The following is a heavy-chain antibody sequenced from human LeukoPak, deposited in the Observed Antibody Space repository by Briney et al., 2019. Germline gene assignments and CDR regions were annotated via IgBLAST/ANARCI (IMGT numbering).Heavy chain of an antibody. CDR3: ARLSSSGWLFDY. Sequence: SETLSLTCTVSGGSISSDYWSCIRQPPGKGLEWIGYIYYTGSTNYNPSLKSRVTISVDTSKNQFSLKLSSVTAADTAVYYCARLSSSGWLFDYWGQGTLVTVSS. CDR1: GGSISSDY. J-gene: IGHJ4*02. CDR2: IYYTGST. D-gene: IGHD6-19*01. V-gene: IGHV4-59*01.